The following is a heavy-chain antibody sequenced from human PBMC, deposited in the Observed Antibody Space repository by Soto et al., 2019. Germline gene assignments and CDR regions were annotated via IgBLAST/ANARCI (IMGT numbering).Heavy chain of an antibody. D-gene: IGHD3-9*01. CDR1: GGSISSGGYY. J-gene: IGHJ6*02. Sequence: SETLSLTCTVSGGSISSGGYYWSWIRQHPGKGLEWIGYIYYSGSTYYNPSLKSRVTIPVDTSKNQFSLKLSSVTAADTAVYYCARDARNYYDILGPYGMDVWGQGTTVTVSS. V-gene: IGHV4-31*03. CDR2: IYYSGST. CDR3: ARDARNYYDILGPYGMDV.